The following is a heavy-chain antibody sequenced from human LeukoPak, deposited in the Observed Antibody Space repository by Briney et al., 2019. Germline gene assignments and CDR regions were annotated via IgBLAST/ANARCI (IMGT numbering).Heavy chain of an antibody. V-gene: IGHV4-34*01. Sequence: KPSETLSLTCAVYGGSFSGYYWSWIRQPPGKGLEWIGEINHSGSTNYNPSLKSRVTISVDTSKNQFSLKLSSVTAADTAVYYYARGGHAAAGTDYYYYYYMDVWGKGTTVTVSS. CDR1: GGSFSGYY. CDR3: ARGGHAAAGTDYYYYYYMDV. CDR2: INHSGST. D-gene: IGHD6-13*01. J-gene: IGHJ6*03.